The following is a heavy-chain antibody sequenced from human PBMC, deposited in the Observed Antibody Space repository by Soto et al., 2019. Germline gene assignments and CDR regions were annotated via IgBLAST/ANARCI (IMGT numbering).Heavy chain of an antibody. CDR2: ISYDGSQK. J-gene: IGHJ4*02. V-gene: IGHV3-30*18. D-gene: IGHD1-26*01. CDR3: AKEMSGSYYSAYYVAS. CDR1: GFTFSSYG. Sequence: QVQLVESGGGVVQPGKSLSLSCVASGFTFSSYGMHWVRQAPGKGLEWVAIISYDGSQKYYGVSVKGRFTISRDNSKNTLYLEMNSLGGDDTAGYYCAKEMSGSYYSAYYVASWGQGTLVTVSS.